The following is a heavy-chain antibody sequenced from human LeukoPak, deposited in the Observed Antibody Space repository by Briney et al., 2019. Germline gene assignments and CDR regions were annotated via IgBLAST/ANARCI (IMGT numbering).Heavy chain of an antibody. CDR1: GYTFTAYY. V-gene: IGHV1-2*02. CDR2: INPNSGGT. Sequence: ASVKVSCKASGYTFTAYYMHWVRQAPGQGLEWMGWINPNSGGTNSAQKFQGRVTMTRDTSISTAYMELSSLSSDDTAVYYCARVSGDGYNPFDPWGQGTLVTVSS. D-gene: IGHD5-24*01. CDR3: ARVSGDGYNPFDP. J-gene: IGHJ5*02.